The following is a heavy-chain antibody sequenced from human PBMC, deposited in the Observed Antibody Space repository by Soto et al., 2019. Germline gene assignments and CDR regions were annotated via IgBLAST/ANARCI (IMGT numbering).Heavy chain of an antibody. CDR1: GGTFSSYT. CDR3: ARDSGDIVVVVGGDAFDI. D-gene: IGHD2-15*01. J-gene: IGHJ3*02. CDR2: IIPILGIA. Sequence: ASVKVSCKASGGTFSSYTISWVRQAPGQGLEWMGRIIPILGIANYAQKFQGRVTITADKSTSTAYMELSSLRSEDTAVYYCARDSGDIVVVVGGDAFDIWGQGTMVTVSS. V-gene: IGHV1-69*04.